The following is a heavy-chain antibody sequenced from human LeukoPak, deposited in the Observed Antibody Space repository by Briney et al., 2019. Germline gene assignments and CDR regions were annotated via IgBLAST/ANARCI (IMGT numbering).Heavy chain of an antibody. CDR3: AKESNGLDI. V-gene: IGHV3-30*02. Sequence: GGSLRLSCAASELTLNTYAMHWVRQAPGKGLEWVAIVWSGGSRNTYADSVKGRFTISRDNSKNTLYLQMNSLRVEDTAIYYCAKESNGLDIWGRGTMVIVTS. CDR2: VWSGGSRN. CDR1: ELTLNTYA. J-gene: IGHJ3*02. D-gene: IGHD2-8*01.